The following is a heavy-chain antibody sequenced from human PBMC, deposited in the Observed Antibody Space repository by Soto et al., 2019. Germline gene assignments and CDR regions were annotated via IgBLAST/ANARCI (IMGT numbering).Heavy chain of an antibody. CDR2: IIPIFGTA. V-gene: IGHV1-69*01. CDR3: ATPKITAMVPDDAFDI. D-gene: IGHD5-18*01. J-gene: IGHJ3*02. CDR1: GGTFSSYA. Sequence: QVQLVQSGAEVKKPGSSVKISCKASGGTFSSYAISWVRQAPGQGLEWMGGIIPIFGTANYAQKFQGRVTITEDESTSTAYMELSSLRSEDTAVYYCATPKITAMVPDDAFDIWGQGTMVTVSS.